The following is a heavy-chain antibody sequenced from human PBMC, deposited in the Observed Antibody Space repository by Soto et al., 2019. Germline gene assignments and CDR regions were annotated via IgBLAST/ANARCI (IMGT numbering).Heavy chain of an antibody. CDR3: AKGHHAGSWTIDH. D-gene: IGHD6-13*01. CDR2: NNAATGAT. J-gene: IGHJ4*02. CDR1: YTFSNYS. V-gene: IGHV1-3*01. Sequence: QVQLVQSATEVKKPGASVRVPCKYTFSNYSLHWVRQAAGQRLEWMGCNNAATGATEYSQKFRDRVTIYRHTSANIVYMEMNSLRFDDAAVYFCAKGHHAGSWTIDHWGQGTLVTVSS.